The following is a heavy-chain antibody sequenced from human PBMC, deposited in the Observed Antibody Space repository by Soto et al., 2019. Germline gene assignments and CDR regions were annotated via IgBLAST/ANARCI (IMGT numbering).Heavy chain of an antibody. D-gene: IGHD1-1*01. Sequence: SETLSLTCSVSGGSINSGGYYWGWIRQPPGKGLEWIGGIYYSGSTYYNPSLKSRVTISVDTSKNQFSPKLSSVTAADTAVYYCARPEPLYNWFDPWGQGTLVTVSS. J-gene: IGHJ5*02. CDR2: IYYSGST. CDR1: GGSINSGGYY. V-gene: IGHV4-39*01. CDR3: ARPEPLYNWFDP.